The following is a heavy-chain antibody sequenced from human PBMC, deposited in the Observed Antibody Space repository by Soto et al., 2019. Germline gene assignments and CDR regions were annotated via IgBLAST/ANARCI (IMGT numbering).Heavy chain of an antibody. CDR3: TTDVGHPEMATIIFDY. Sequence: GGSLRLSCAASGFTFSNAWMSWVRQAPGKGLEWVGRIKSKTDGGTTDYAAPVKGRFTISRDDSKNTLYLQMNSLRTEDTAVYYCTTDVGHPEMATIIFDYWGQGTLVTVSS. V-gene: IGHV3-15*01. J-gene: IGHJ4*02. CDR2: IKSKTDGGTT. CDR1: GFTFSNAW. D-gene: IGHD5-12*01.